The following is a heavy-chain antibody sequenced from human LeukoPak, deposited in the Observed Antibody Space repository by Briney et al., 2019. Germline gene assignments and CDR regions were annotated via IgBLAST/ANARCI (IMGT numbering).Heavy chain of an antibody. CDR1: GFTFSSYG. CDR2: ISYDGSNK. D-gene: IGHD3-3*01. CDR3: AKQWQYDFWSGSFSYYFDY. V-gene: IGHV3-30*18. J-gene: IGHJ4*02. Sequence: GGSLRLSCAASGFTFSSYGMHWVRQAPGKGLEWVAVISYDGSNKYYADSVKGRFTISRDNSKNTLYLQMNSLRAEDTAVYYCAKQWQYDFWSGSFSYYFDYWGQGTLVTVSS.